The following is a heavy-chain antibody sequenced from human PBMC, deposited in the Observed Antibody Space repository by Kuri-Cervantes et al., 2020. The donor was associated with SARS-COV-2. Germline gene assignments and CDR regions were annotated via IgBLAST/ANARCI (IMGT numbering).Heavy chain of an antibody. Sequence: GESLKISCAASGFTFSSYGMHWVRQAPGKGLEWVAVISYDGSNKYYADSVKGRFTISRDNSKNTLYLQMNSLRAEDTAVYYCARVPLGAYYDSSGYYSDYYYYGMDVWGQGTTVTVSS. V-gene: IGHV3-30*03. CDR3: ARVPLGAYYDSSGYYSDYYYYGMDV. J-gene: IGHJ6*02. D-gene: IGHD3-22*01. CDR2: ISYDGSNK. CDR1: GFTFSSYG.